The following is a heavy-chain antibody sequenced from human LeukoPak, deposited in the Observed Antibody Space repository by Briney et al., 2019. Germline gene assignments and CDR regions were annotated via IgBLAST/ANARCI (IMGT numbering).Heavy chain of an antibody. J-gene: IGHJ4*02. CDR3: AKRGCDTNGCPYYFDY. Sequence: PGGSLRLSCAASGFTVSSNYMSWVRQAPGKGLEWVSVIYSGGSTYYADSVKGRFTISRHNFKNTLYLQMNSLRAEDTAVYYCAKRGCDTNGCPYYFDYWGQGTLVTVSS. CDR2: IYSGGST. D-gene: IGHD2-8*01. CDR1: GFTVSSNY. V-gene: IGHV3-53*01.